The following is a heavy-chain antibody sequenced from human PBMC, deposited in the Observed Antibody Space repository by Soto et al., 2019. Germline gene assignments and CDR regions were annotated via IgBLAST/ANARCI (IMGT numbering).Heavy chain of an antibody. CDR2: INANSGGT. D-gene: IGHD6-13*01. J-gene: IGHJ4*02. CDR3: ASGGSSNWPDF. V-gene: IGHV1-2*02. CDR1: GYTFADYY. Sequence: ASVKVSCKASGYTFADYYMHWVRQAPGQGLEWMGWINANSGGTNYPQKFQGRVTMTRDTSISTAYMELSSLRSDDTAVYYCASGGSSNWPDFWGQGTLVTVSS.